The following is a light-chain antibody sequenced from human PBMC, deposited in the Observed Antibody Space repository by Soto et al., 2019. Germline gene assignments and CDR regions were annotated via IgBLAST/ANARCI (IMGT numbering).Light chain of an antibody. CDR1: RGHSSYA. V-gene: IGLV4-69*01. Sequence: QLVLTQSPSASASLGASVKLTCTLSRGHSSYAIAWHQQQPEKGPRYLMKLSSDGSHSKGDGIPDRFSGSSSGAERYLTISSLQPEDGADYYCQTWDTGARVVFGGGTKLTVL. J-gene: IGLJ2*01. CDR3: QTWDTGARVV. CDR2: LSSDGSH.